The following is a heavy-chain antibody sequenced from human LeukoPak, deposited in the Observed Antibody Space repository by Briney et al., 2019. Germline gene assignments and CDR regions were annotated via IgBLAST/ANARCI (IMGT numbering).Heavy chain of an antibody. CDR1: GYTFTGYY. V-gene: IGHV1-2*02. CDR3: ARDSGSYPGWGIDY. CDR2: INPNSGGT. D-gene: IGHD1-26*01. J-gene: IGHJ4*02. Sequence: ASVKVSCKASGYTFTGYYMHWVRQVPGQGLEWMGWINPNSGGTKYAQKFQGRVTMTRDTSISTAYMELNRLRSDDTAVYYCARDSGSYPGWGIDYWGQGTLVTVSS.